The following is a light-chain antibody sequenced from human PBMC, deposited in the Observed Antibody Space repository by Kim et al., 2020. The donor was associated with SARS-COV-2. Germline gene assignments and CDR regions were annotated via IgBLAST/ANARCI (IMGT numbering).Light chain of an antibody. V-gene: IGKV1-8*01. CDR3: QQYYTYPIS. CDR2: ATS. J-gene: IGKJ5*01. Sequence: ASTGHRVTITCRASQGVSSYFAWYQQRPGKAPKLLIYATSTLQSGVPSRFSGSGSGTDFTLTIGCLQSEDVATYYCQQYYTYPISFGQGTRLEIK. CDR1: QGVSSY.